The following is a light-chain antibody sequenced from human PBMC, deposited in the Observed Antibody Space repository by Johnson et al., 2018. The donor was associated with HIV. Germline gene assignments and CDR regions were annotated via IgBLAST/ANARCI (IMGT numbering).Light chain of an antibody. CDR3: GTWDSSLNTEV. J-gene: IGLJ1*01. CDR1: SSNIGNFY. Sequence: QAVLTQPPSVSAAPGQRVTISCSGSSSNIGNFYVSWYQQLPETAPKLLIYKTNDRPSGIPDRFSGSKTGTYATQDITGLQTGDEADYYCGTWDSSLNTEVFGTGTKVTVL. CDR2: KTN. V-gene: IGLV1-51*02.